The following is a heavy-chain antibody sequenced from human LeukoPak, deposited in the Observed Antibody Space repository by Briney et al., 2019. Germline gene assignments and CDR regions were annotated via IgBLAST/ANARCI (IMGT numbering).Heavy chain of an antibody. CDR2: IVGSSST. J-gene: IGHJ4*02. Sequence: GGSLRLSCAASGFTFSNFAMTWVRQAQGKGLEWVSSIVGSSSTYYADSLKGRFTISRDNAKNSLYLQMNSLRAEDTAVYYCARIGAGSSRDYWGQGTLVTVSS. V-gene: IGHV3-21*01. CDR3: ARIGAGSSRDY. D-gene: IGHD6-13*01. CDR1: GFTFSNFA.